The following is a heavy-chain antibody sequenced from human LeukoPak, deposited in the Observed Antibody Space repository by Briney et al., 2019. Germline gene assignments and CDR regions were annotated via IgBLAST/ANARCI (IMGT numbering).Heavy chain of an antibody. CDR1: EYTFTGYA. CDR2: IIPIFGTA. Sequence: GASVRVSCKASEYTFTGYAINWVRQAPGQGLEWMGGIIPIFGTANYAQKFQGRVTITADESTSTAYMELSSLRSEDTAVYYCARALPHRSIAVAGIRYYYYYGMDVWGQGTTVTVSS. CDR3: ARALPHRSIAVAGIRYYYYYGMDV. V-gene: IGHV1-69*13. D-gene: IGHD6-19*01. J-gene: IGHJ6*02.